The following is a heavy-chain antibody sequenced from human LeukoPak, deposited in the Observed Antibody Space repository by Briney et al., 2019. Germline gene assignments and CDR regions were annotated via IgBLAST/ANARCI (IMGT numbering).Heavy chain of an antibody. Sequence: ASVKVSCKASGYTFTRYYMYWVRQAPGQGLEWMGIINPSGGSTNYAQKFQGRVTMTRDTSTNTVYMELSSLRSEDTAVYYCARDRIFPEGNWFDPWGQGTLVTVSS. CDR2: INPSGGST. CDR1: GYTFTRYY. D-gene: IGHD1-14*01. J-gene: IGHJ5*02. CDR3: ARDRIFPEGNWFDP. V-gene: IGHV1-46*01.